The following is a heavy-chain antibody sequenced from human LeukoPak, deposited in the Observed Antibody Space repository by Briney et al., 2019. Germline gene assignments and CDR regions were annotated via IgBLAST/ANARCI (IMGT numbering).Heavy chain of an antibody. D-gene: IGHD5-18*01. V-gene: IGHV4-39*01. J-gene: IGHJ4*02. CDR1: GGSISSGNYY. CDR3: ARRGYSYDYFDY. Sequence: RTSETLSLTCTVSGGSISSGNYYWGWIRQPPGKGLEWIGNIYYSGSTYYNPSLKSRVTISVDTSKNQFSLKLSSVTAADTAVYYCARRGYSYDYFDYWGQGTLATVSS. CDR2: IYYSGST.